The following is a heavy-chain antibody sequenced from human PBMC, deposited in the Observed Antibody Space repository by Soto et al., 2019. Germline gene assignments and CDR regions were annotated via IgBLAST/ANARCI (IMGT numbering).Heavy chain of an antibody. Sequence: QVQLQQWGAGLLKPSETLSLTCAVYGGSFSGYYWSWIRQPPGKGLEWIGEINHSGSTNYNPSLKSRVTISVNTSKNQFSLKLSSVTAADTAVYCCASRDYGDYPVDYWGQGTLVTVSS. CDR3: ASRDYGDYPVDY. CDR2: INHSGST. CDR1: GGSFSGYY. V-gene: IGHV4-34*01. D-gene: IGHD4-17*01. J-gene: IGHJ4*02.